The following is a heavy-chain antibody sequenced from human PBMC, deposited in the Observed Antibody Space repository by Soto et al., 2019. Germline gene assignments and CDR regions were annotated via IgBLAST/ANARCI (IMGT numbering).Heavy chain of an antibody. Sequence: PGGSLRLSCAASGFTFSSYSMNWVRQAPGKGLEWVSSISSSSYIYYADSVKGRFTISRDNAKNSLYLQMNSLRAEDTAVYYCATHTSTTRLSQGYWGQGTLVTSPQ. CDR3: ATHTSTTRLSQGY. D-gene: IGHD4-4*01. V-gene: IGHV3-21*01. CDR2: ISSSSYI. J-gene: IGHJ4*02. CDR1: GFTFSSYS.